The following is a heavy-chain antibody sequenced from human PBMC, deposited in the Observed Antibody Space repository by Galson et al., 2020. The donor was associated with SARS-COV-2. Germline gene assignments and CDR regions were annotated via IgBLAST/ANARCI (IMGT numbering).Heavy chain of an antibody. J-gene: IGHJ4*02. D-gene: IGHD1-20*01. CDR1: GFTFSSFE. CDR3: ATFRVTGTTSYFDY. V-gene: IGHV3-48*03. Sequence: GESLKISCAASGFTFSSFEMIWVRQAPGKGLEWVSHISSSGSDIYYAASVKGRFTLSRDNAKSSLYLQMGSLRAEDTAVYYCATFRVTGTTSYFDYWGQGTLVTVSS. CDR2: ISSSGSDI.